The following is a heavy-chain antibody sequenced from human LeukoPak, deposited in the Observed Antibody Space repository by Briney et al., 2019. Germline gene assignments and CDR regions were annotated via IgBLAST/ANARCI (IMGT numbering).Heavy chain of an antibody. CDR1: GFTFSTSW. D-gene: IGHD1-26*01. CDR3: ACAWEWAFEI. V-gene: IGHV3-7*02. CDR2: IKQNGSEK. J-gene: IGHJ3*02. Sequence: PGGSLRLSCAASGFTFSTSWMSWVRQTPGKGLEWVASIKQNGSEKYYVDSVRGRFPISRDNAKNSLSLQMNSLRAEDTAVYYFACAWEWAFEIWGQGTMGSVSS.